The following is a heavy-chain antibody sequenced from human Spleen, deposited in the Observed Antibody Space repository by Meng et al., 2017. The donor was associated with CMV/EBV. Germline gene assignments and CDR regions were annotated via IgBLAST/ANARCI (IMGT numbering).Heavy chain of an antibody. CDR1: GYTFTRYS. Sequence: ASVKVSCKTSGYTFTRYSISWVRQAPGQGLEWVGWISTSTGNTSYAHRLQGRVSMTTDTSTNTAYMEFRSLRSDDTAVYYCARALQLTSPNYYDSTAYYFDLDYFDYWGQGTLVTVSS. CDR2: ISTSTGNT. CDR3: ARALQLTSPNYYDSTAYYFDLDYFDY. J-gene: IGHJ4*02. D-gene: IGHD3-22*01. V-gene: IGHV1-18*04.